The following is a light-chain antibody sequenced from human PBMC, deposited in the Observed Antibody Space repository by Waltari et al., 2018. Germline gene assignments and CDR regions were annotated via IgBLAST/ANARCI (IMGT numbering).Light chain of an antibody. CDR2: NVR. J-gene: IGLJ2*01. V-gene: IGLV2-8*01. Sequence: QSALPPPPSASGSPGQSVSISCTGTSSDVGRFDYVSWYQQHPGQTPKLLIYNVRQRPSGVPDRFSGSKSGNTASLAVSGLQADDEADYYCSSYTGSGIVFGGGTKLTVL. CDR3: SSYTGSGIV. CDR1: SSDVGRFDY.